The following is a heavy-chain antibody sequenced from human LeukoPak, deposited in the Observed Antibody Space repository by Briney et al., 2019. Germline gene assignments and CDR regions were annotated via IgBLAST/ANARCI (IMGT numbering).Heavy chain of an antibody. CDR2: ITSGSSYI. D-gene: IGHD2-15*01. Sequence: GGSLRLSCAASGFSFSTYNMNWVRQAPGQRLEWVSSITSGSSYIYYADSVKGRFTISRDNSKNTLYLQMNSLRAEDTAVYYCAKLGYCSGGSCYRSFSFWGQGTLVTVSS. V-gene: IGHV3-21*04. CDR3: AKLGYCSGGSCYRSFSF. J-gene: IGHJ4*02. CDR1: GFSFSTYN.